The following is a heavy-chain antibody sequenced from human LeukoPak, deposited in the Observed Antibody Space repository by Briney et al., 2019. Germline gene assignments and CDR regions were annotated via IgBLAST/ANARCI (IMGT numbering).Heavy chain of an antibody. D-gene: IGHD3-16*01. Sequence: GRSLRLSCAASGFTFDDYAMHWVRQAPGKGLEWVSSISWNSGTIGYADSVKGRFTISRDNAKNSLYLQMNSLRPEDRALYYCAKDVDSTWGSIDYWGQGILVTVSS. V-gene: IGHV3-9*01. J-gene: IGHJ4*02. CDR1: GFTFDDYA. CDR2: ISWNSGTI. CDR3: AKDVDSTWGSIDY.